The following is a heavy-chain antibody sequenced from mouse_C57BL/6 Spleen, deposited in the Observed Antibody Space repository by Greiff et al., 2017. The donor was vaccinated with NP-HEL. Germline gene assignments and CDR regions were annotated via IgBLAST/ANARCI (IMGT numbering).Heavy chain of an antibody. CDR3: ARVGHLLGKFDY. V-gene: IGHV1-85*01. D-gene: IGHD4-1*01. Sequence: VPLLPSFPLLFPPVASVPLSFPSSFFTFTCYVLSFLLHLPCQCLSWFGWIYPCVGCTMYNDKFKGKATFTVDTSSSTAYMELHSLTSEDSAVYFCARVGHLLGKFDYWGQGTTLTVSS. CDR1: FFTFTCYV. CDR2: IYPCVGCT. J-gene: IGHJ2*01.